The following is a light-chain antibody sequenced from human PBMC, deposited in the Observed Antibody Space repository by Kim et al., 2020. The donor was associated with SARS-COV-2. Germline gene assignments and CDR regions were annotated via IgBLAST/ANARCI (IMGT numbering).Light chain of an antibody. CDR2: DAS. J-gene: IGKJ4*01. V-gene: IGKV3-11*01. CDR3: QHRSNWPLS. CDR1: QRVSNS. Sequence: LSPGERATLSCRASQRVSNSLAWYQHRAGQAPRLLIYDASNRATGIPARFSGSGSGTDFTLTISSLEPEDFAVYYCQHRSNWPLSFGGGTKVDIK.